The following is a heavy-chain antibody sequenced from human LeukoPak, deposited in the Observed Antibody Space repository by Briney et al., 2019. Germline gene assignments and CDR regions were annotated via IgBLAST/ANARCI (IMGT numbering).Heavy chain of an antibody. CDR2: ISACNGNT. J-gene: IGHJ5*02. Sequence: ASVKVSCKASGYTFNSYGISWVRQAPGQGLEWMGWISACNGNTNYAQKFQGRVTMTTDTSTSTAYMELRSLRSDDTAVYYCARDGAAASLKRLSRPNDWFDPWGQGTLVTVTS. V-gene: IGHV1-18*01. CDR3: ARDGAAASLKRLSRPNDWFDP. CDR1: GYTFNSYG. D-gene: IGHD3-16*02.